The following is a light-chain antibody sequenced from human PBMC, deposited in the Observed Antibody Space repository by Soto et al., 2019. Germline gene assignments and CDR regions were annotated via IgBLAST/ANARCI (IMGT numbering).Light chain of an antibody. V-gene: IGLV2-8*01. Sequence: QSVLTQPPSASGSPGQSVAISCTGTSSGVGGYNYVSWYQQHPGKAPKLMVYEVNKRPSGVPDRFSGSKSGNTASLTVSGLQAEDEADYYCSSYAGSSNVFGTGPKVTVL. CDR3: SSYAGSSNV. CDR2: EVN. CDR1: SSGVGGYNY. J-gene: IGLJ1*01.